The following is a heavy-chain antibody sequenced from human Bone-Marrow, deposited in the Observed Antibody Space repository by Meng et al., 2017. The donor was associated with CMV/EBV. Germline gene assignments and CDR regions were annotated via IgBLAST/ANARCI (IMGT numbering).Heavy chain of an antibody. D-gene: IGHD2-8*01. CDR3: ARGMGSYYFDY. CDR2: INHSGST. CDR1: GGSFSGYY. Sequence: SETLSLTCAVYGGSFSGYYWSWIRQPPGKGLEWIGEINHSGSTNYNPSLKSRVTISVDTSKNQFSLKLSSVTAADTAVYYCARGMGSYYFDYWGQGTLVTVPQ. V-gene: IGHV4-34*01. J-gene: IGHJ4*02.